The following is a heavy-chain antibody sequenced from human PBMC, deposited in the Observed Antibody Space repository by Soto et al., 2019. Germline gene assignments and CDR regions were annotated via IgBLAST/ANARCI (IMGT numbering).Heavy chain of an antibody. D-gene: IGHD5-18*01. Sequence: SVKVSCKASGGTFSGYAISWVRQAPGQGLEWMGGIIPIFGTANYAQKFQGRVTITADESTSTAYMELSSLRSEDTAVYYCARERLGYSYATTTKRARDYYYYYGMDVWGQGTTVTVSS. V-gene: IGHV1-69*13. CDR2: IIPIFGTA. CDR3: ARERLGYSYATTTKRARDYYYYYGMDV. J-gene: IGHJ6*02. CDR1: GGTFSGYA.